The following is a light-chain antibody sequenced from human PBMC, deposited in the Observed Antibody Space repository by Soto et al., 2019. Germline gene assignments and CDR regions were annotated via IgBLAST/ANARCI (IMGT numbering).Light chain of an antibody. CDR1: SGSVSSSNN. CDR3: VLYMGSGIWV. CDR2: STN. V-gene: IGLV8-61*01. Sequence: QAVVTQEPSFSMSPGGTVTLTCGLSSGSVSSSNNPSWYQQTPGQAPRTLIYSTNTRSSGVPDRFSGSILGNKAALTITGAQADDESDYYCVLYMGSGIWVFGGGTKLTVL. J-gene: IGLJ3*02.